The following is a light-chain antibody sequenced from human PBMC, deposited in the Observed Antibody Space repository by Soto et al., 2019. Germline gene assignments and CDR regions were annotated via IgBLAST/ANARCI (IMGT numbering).Light chain of an antibody. CDR3: QQYDTWPLT. CDR2: DIS. V-gene: IGKV3D-15*01. Sequence: ETVMTQFPATLSVSPGERATLSCRASQYVSTNLAWYQQQPGQPPRLLIYDISNRATGIPARFSGSGSETEFALTITSLQYEDFAVYYCQQYDTWPLTFGGGTKVEIK. CDR1: QYVSTN. J-gene: IGKJ4*01.